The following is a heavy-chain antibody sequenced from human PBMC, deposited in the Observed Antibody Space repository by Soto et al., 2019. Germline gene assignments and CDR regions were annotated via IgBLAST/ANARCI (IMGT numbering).Heavy chain of an antibody. CDR2: INHSGST. J-gene: IGHJ4*01. CDR1: GGSFIGYY. Sequence: SETLSLTCTVYGGSFIGYYWSWILQPPGKGLEWIGEINHSGSTNYNPSLKSRVTISVDTSKNQFSLKLSSVTAADTAVYYCARGDLRTDYWGQGTLVTVSS. V-gene: IGHV4-34*01. CDR3: ARGDLRTDY.